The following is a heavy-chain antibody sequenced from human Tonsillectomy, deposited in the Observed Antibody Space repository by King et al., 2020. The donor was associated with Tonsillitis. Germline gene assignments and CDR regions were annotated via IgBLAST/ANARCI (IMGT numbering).Heavy chain of an antibody. CDR3: ARGPWYYDFWSGYSY. CDR2: ISHSGST. CDR1: GGSFSGYY. J-gene: IGHJ4*02. D-gene: IGHD3-3*01. Sequence: VQLQQWGAGLLKPSETLSLTCGVYGGSFSGYYWSWIRQPPGKGLEWIGEISHSGSTSYNPSLKSRVTISVDTSKNQFSLKLSSVTAADTAVYYCARGPWYYDFWSGYSYWGQGTLVTVSS. V-gene: IGHV4-34*01.